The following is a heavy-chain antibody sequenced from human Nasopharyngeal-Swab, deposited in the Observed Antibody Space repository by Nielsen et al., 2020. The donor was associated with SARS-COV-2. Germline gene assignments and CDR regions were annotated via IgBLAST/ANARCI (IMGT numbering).Heavy chain of an antibody. J-gene: IGHJ2*01. V-gene: IGHV3-21*01. D-gene: IGHD6-13*01. Sequence: GESLKISCTASCFIFSTSSMNWVRQAPGKGLEWVSSISGTSTYIYYADSVKGRFTVSRDNARNSLYLQMNSLRDDDAAVYYCARDLVSSWRAIGNWYFDLWGRGTLVTVSS. CDR1: CFIFSTSS. CDR3: ARDLVSSWRAIGNWYFDL. CDR2: ISGTSTYI.